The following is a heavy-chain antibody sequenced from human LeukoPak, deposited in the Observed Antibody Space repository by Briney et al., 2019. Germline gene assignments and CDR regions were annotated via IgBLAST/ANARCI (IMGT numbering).Heavy chain of an antibody. J-gene: IGHJ4*02. D-gene: IGHD4-17*01. V-gene: IGHV3-48*03. Sequence: QPGGSLRLSCAASGFTSSSYEMNWVRQAPGKGLEWVSYISSSGSTIYYADSVKGRFTISRDNAKNSLYLQMNSLRAEDTAVYYCARGDDYGVFDYWGQGTLVTVSS. CDR1: GFTSSSYE. CDR2: ISSSGSTI. CDR3: ARGDDYGVFDY.